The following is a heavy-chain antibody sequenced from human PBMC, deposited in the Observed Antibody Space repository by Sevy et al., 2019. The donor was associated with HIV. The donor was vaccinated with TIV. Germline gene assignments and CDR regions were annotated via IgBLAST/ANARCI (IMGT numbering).Heavy chain of an antibody. J-gene: IGHJ4*02. V-gene: IGHV3-53*01. CDR1: GLIVSSYY. CDR3: AREATRLTV. D-gene: IGHD4-4*01. Sequence: GGSLRLSCAASGLIVSSYYMGWVRQAPGKGLEWVSLINTRGTTFYADSVKGRFTISRDNSKNTLYLQMNGLRAEDTSMYYCAREATRLTVWGQGTLVTVSS. CDR2: INTRGTT.